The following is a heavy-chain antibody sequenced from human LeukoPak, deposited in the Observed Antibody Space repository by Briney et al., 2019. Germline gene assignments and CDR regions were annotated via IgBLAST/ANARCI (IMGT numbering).Heavy chain of an antibody. CDR3: AREQRASGSLAHEEDYYYYYGMDV. V-gene: IGHV1-69*04. CDR2: IIPILGIA. CDR1: GGTFSSYA. J-gene: IGHJ6*02. Sequence: SVKVSCKASGGTFSSYAISWVRQAPGQGLEWMGRIIPILGIANYAQKFQGRVTITADKSTSTAYMELSSLRSEDTAVYYCAREQRASGSLAHEEDYYYYYGMDVWGQGTTVTVSS. D-gene: IGHD3-3*01.